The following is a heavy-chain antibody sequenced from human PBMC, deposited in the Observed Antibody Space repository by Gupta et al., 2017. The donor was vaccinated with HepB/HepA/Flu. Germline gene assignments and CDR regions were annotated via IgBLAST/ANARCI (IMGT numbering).Heavy chain of an antibody. J-gene: IGHJ4*02. D-gene: IGHD5-24*01. CDR2: SRKKEKSYTK. V-gene: IGHV3-72*01. Sequence: EVQLVESGGGLVQPGGSLRLSCAASGFTFSDHYMDWVRQAPGKGLEWVGSSRKKEKSYTKEDAASVKGRFTIARDEAKNSLYMQMKRMKTEDTAVYYGARGGKATGFDDGGQGTMVTVYS. CDR1: GFTFSDHY. CDR3: ARGGKATGFDD.